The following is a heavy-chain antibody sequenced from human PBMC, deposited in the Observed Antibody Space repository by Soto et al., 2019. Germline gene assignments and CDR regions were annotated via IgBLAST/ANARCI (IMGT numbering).Heavy chain of an antibody. CDR2: IYYSGST. J-gene: IGHJ3*02. D-gene: IGHD6-19*01. Sequence: LSLTCTVSGGSISSYYWSWIRQPPGKGLEWIGYIYYSGSTNYNPSLKSRVTISVDTSKNQFSLKLSSVTAADTAVYYCARFFSSGVDAFDIWGQGTMVTV. CDR1: GGSISSYY. CDR3: ARFFSSGVDAFDI. V-gene: IGHV4-59*01.